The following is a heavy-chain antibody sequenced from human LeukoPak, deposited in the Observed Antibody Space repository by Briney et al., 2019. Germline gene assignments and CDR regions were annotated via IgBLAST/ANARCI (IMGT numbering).Heavy chain of an antibody. Sequence: GGSLRLSCAASGFTFSSYGMEWVRQAPGKGLEWVAIIWYDGSNKYYADSVKGRFTISRDNSKNTVYLQMNSLRAEDTAVYYCARDKPSTVPTRKGLDVWGQGTTVTVSS. D-gene: IGHD4-17*01. CDR3: ARDKPSTVPTRKGLDV. CDR1: GFTFSSYG. CDR2: IWYDGSNK. V-gene: IGHV3-33*01. J-gene: IGHJ6*02.